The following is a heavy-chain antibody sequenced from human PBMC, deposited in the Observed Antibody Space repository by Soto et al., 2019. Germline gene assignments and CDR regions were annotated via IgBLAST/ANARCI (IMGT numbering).Heavy chain of an antibody. Sequence: ASVKVSCKASGYTFTSYAMHWVRQAPGQRLEWMGWINAGNGNTKYSQKFQGRVTITRDTSASTAYMELSSLRSEDTAVYYCAREGTRYFDHPGGTLNWFDPWGQGTLVTVSS. V-gene: IGHV1-3*01. CDR1: GYTFTSYA. J-gene: IGHJ5*02. CDR3: AREGTRYFDHPGGTLNWFDP. CDR2: INAGNGNT. D-gene: IGHD3-9*01.